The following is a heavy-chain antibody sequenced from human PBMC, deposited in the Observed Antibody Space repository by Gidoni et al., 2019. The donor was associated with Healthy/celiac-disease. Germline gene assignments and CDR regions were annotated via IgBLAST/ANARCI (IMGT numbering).Heavy chain of an antibody. J-gene: IGHJ4*02. Sequence: QVQLVESGGGVVQPGRSLSLSCAASGFTFSSYAMHWVRQAPGKGLEWVAVISYDGSNKYYAASVKGRFTISRDNSKNTLYLQMNSLRAEDTAVYYCARDEAAMVKAYYFDYWGQGTLVTVSS. CDR3: ARDEAAMVKAYYFDY. V-gene: IGHV3-30-3*01. D-gene: IGHD5-18*01. CDR1: GFTFSSYA. CDR2: ISYDGSNK.